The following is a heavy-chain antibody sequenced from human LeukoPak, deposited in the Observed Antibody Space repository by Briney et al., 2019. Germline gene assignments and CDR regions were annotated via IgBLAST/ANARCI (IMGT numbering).Heavy chain of an antibody. CDR2: ISSSGSTI. CDR1: GFTFSDYY. J-gene: IGHJ4*02. CDR3: ARDPHPLVVQGYSGY. D-gene: IGHD3-10*01. V-gene: IGHV3-11*01. Sequence: PGGSLRPSCAASGFTFSDYYMSWIRQAPGKGLEWVSYISSSGSTIYYADSVKGRFTISRDNAKNSLYLQMNSLRAEDTAVYYCARDPHPLVVQGYSGYWGQGTLVTVSS.